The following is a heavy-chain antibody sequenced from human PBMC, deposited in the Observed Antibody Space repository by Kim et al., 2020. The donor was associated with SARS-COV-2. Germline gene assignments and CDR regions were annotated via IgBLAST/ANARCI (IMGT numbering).Heavy chain of an antibody. CDR1: GFTFSSYG. D-gene: IGHD6-19*01. J-gene: IGHJ6*02. Sequence: GGSLRLSCAASGFTFSSYGMHWVRQAPGKGLEWVAVIWYDGSNKYYADSVKGRFTISRDNSKNTLYLQMNSLRAEDTAVYYCARAGGIAVAGTVADYYYGMDVWGQGTTVTVSS. CDR2: IWYDGSNK. CDR3: ARAGGIAVAGTVADYYYGMDV. V-gene: IGHV3-33*01.